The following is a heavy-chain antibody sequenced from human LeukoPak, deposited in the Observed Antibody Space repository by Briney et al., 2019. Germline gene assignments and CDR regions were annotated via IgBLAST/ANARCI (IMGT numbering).Heavy chain of an antibody. D-gene: IGHD1-26*01. CDR2: VYYSGST. CDR1: GGSISSYY. J-gene: IGHJ4*02. CDR3: ARHGGGTYLQY. V-gene: IGHV4-59*08. Sequence: PSETLSPTCTVSGGSISSYYWSWIRQPPGRGPEWIGYVYYSGSTNYNSSLKSRVTISVDTSKNQFSLNLRSVTAADTAVYYCARHGGGTYLQYWGQGALVIVSA.